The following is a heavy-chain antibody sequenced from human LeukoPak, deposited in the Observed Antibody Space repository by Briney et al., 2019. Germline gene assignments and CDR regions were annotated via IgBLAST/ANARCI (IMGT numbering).Heavy chain of an antibody. CDR1: GDSISTYH. CDR2: MQSTGNS. Sequence: SETVSLTCSVSGDSISTYHWNWIRKPPGGGLEWIGYMQSTGNSNYNPSLRSRVTMFVDTSKNQAALILRSVTAADTAVYFCARDKQHSYGRYFDHWGQGALVTVSS. CDR3: ARDKQHSYGRYFDH. V-gene: IGHV4-59*01. D-gene: IGHD5-18*01. J-gene: IGHJ4*02.